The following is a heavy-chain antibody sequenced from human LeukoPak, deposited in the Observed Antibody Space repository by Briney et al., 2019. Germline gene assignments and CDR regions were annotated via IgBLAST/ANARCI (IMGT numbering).Heavy chain of an antibody. V-gene: IGHV4-4*07. Sequence: PSETLSLTCTVSGGSISSYYWSWIRQPAGKGLEWIGRIYTSGSTNYNPSLKSRVTMSLDTSKNQFPLRLSSVTAADTAVYYCARLAPYSSGPHFDYWGQGILVTVSS. CDR1: GGSISSYY. CDR2: IYTSGST. D-gene: IGHD6-19*01. CDR3: ARLAPYSSGPHFDY. J-gene: IGHJ4*02.